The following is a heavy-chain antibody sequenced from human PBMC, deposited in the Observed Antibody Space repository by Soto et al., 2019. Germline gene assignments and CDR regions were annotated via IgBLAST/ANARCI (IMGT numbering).Heavy chain of an antibody. CDR1: GGSISSSSYY. J-gene: IGHJ2*01. Sequence: SETLSLTCTVSGGSISSSSYYWGWIRQPPGKGLEWIGSIYYSGSTYYNPSLKSRVTISVDTSKNQFSLKLSSVTAADTAVYYCARRFDSDSPTTDTWELPYWYFDLWGRGTLVTVSP. CDR3: ARRFDSDSPTTDTWELPYWYFDL. CDR2: IYYSGST. V-gene: IGHV4-39*01. D-gene: IGHD1-26*01.